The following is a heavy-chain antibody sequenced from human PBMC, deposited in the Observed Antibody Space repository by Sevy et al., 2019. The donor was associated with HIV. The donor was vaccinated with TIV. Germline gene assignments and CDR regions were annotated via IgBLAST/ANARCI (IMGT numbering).Heavy chain of an antibody. CDR3: ARPRANYVDHYFFYAMDV. D-gene: IGHD4-17*01. CDR1: GFSFNSYD. J-gene: IGHJ6*02. CDR2: ISSVSTII. V-gene: IGHV3-21*01. Sequence: GGSLRLSCTASGFSFNSYDMNWVRQAPGKGLEWVSSISSVSTIIYYGDSVRGRFTISRDNFKNTLYLQMNSLTTEDTAVYYCARPRANYVDHYFFYAMDVWGQGTTVTVSS.